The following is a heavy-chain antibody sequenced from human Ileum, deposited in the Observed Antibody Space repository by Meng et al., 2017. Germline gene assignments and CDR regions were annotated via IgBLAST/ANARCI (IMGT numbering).Heavy chain of an antibody. D-gene: IGHD5/OR15-5a*01. CDR2: SYYDGSS. V-gene: IGHV4-31*03. CDR3: TRGGFGYSVPFDF. CDR1: GGSINSGSYY. J-gene: IGHJ4*02. Sequence: QVQLQESGPGLVKPSQTLSLTCTVSGGSINSGSYYWNWIRQQPGKGLEWIGYSYYDGSSYYNPSLKSRPIISLDASKSQFSLRLTSMTAADTAIYYCTRGGFGYSVPFDFWGQGTLVTVSS.